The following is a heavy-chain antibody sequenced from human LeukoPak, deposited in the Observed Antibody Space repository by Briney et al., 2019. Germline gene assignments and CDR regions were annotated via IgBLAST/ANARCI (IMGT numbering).Heavy chain of an antibody. V-gene: IGHV1-18*01. D-gene: IGHD5-18*01. CDR3: ARVFRYSYGYLPFDY. J-gene: IGHJ4*02. CDR2: ISTYNGNT. CDR1: GYTFNSYD. Sequence: ASVKVSCKASGYTFNSYDISWVRQAPGQGLEWMAWISTYNGNTNYALKVQGRATMTTDTSTSTAYMELRSLRSDDTAVYYCARVFRYSYGYLPFDYWGQGTLVTVSS.